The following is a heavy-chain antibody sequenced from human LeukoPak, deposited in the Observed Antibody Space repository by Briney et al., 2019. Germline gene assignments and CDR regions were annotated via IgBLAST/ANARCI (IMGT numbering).Heavy chain of an antibody. CDR3: VRGSGAWFDP. CDR1: GGSFSGYY. D-gene: IGHD3-10*01. CDR2: INHSGST. J-gene: IGHJ5*02. Sequence: SETLSLTCAVYGGSFSGYYWSWICQPPGKGLEWIGEINHSGSTNYNPSLKSRVTISVDTSKNQFSLKLSSVTAADTAVYYCVRGSGAWFDPWGQGTLVTVSS. V-gene: IGHV4-34*01.